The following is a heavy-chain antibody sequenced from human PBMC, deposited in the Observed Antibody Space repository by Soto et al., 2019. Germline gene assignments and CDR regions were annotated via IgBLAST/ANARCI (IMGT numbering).Heavy chain of an antibody. Sequence: PGGSLRLSCAASGFTFSSYSMNWVRQAPGKGLEWVSYISGSGTTIYYAESVKGRFTVSRDNAKNSLYLQMNSLRAEDMAVYYCARTWYSSGWGWFDPWGQGTLVTVSS. J-gene: IGHJ5*02. CDR3: ARTWYSSGWGWFDP. V-gene: IGHV3-48*01. CDR2: ISGSGTTI. D-gene: IGHD6-19*01. CDR1: GFTFSSYS.